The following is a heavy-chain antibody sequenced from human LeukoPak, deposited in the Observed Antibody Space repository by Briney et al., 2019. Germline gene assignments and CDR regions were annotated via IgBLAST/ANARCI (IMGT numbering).Heavy chain of an antibody. Sequence: SETLSLTCTVSGGSISSSSYYWGWIRQPPGKGLEWIGSMYYSGSTYYNPSPKSRVTISVDTSKNQFSLRLSSVTAADTAVYYCARHHSSGYGHGFDIWGQGTMVTVSS. J-gene: IGHJ3*02. CDR1: GGSISSSSYY. CDR3: ARHHSSGYGHGFDI. CDR2: MYYSGST. D-gene: IGHD3-22*01. V-gene: IGHV4-39*01.